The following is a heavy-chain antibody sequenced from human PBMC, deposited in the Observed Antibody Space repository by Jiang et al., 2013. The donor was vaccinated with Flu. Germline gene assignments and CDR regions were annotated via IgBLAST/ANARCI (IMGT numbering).Heavy chain of an antibody. J-gene: IGHJ5*02. CDR2: IYPGDSDA. V-gene: IGHV5-51*01. CDR1: GYSFTNYW. CDR3: ARHPQGSNVGTDRWFGP. Sequence: LVESGAEVKKPGESLKISCKGSGYSFTNYWIGWVRQMPGKGLEWMGIIYPGDSDARYSPSFQGQVTISADKSISTAYLQWSTLKASDTAMYYCARHPQGSNVGTDRWFGPWGQGTLVTVSS. D-gene: IGHD4-23*01.